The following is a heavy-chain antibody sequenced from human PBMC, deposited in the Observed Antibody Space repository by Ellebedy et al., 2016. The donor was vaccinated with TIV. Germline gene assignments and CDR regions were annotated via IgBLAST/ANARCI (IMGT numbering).Heavy chain of an antibody. V-gene: IGHV4-34*01. CDR2: INHSGST. Sequence: SETLSLTXAIYGGSFSGYYWSWIRQPPGKGLEWIGEINHSGSTNYNPSLKSRVTISVATSKNQFSLKLSSVTAADTAVYYCARHLYGMDVWGQGTTVTVSS. CDR1: GGSFSGYY. J-gene: IGHJ6*02. CDR3: ARHLYGMDV.